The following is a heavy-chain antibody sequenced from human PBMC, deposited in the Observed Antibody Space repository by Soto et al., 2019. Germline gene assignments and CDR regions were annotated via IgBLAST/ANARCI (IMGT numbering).Heavy chain of an antibody. CDR2: IYYSGST. V-gene: IGHV4-59*01. Sequence: SETLSLTCTVSGGSISSYYWSWIRQPPGKGLEWIGYIYYSGSTNYNPSLKSRVTISVDTSKNQFSLKLSSVTAADAAVYYCARRTSSGAIADWGQGKMVTVSS. J-gene: IGHJ4*02. CDR1: GGSISSYY. D-gene: IGHD2-21*01. CDR3: ARRTSSGAIAD.